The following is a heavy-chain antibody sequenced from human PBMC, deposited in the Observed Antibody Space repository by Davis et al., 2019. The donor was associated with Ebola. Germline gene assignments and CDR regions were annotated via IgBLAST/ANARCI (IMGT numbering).Heavy chain of an antibody. J-gene: IGHJ3*02. D-gene: IGHD6-19*01. V-gene: IGHV3-23*01. CDR3: VRVSRNIATGWYRFDAFDI. CDR1: GFIFSSYV. CDR2: LGTSADA. Sequence: GGSLRLSCAASGFIFSSYVMSWVRQAPGKGLEWVSTLGTSADAYHADSVKGRFTISRDNSKNTLYLQMNSLRAEDTAIYYCVRVSRNIATGWYRFDAFDIWGQGTLVTVSS.